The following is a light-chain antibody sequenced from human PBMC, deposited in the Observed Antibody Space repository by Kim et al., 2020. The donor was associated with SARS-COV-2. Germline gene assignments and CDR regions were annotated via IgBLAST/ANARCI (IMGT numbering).Light chain of an antibody. CDR3: GTWDSSLSVVV. Sequence: GQNVTISCSGSSSNIGNNYVSWYQQLPGTAPKLLIYDNKKRPSGIPDRFSGSKSGTSATLGITGLQTGDVADYYCGTWDSSLSVVVFGGGTQLTVL. J-gene: IGLJ2*01. CDR2: DNK. V-gene: IGLV1-51*01. CDR1: SSNIGNNY.